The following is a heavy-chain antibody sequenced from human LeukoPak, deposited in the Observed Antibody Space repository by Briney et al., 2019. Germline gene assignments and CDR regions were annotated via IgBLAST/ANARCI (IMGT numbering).Heavy chain of an antibody. D-gene: IGHD2-2*01. CDR1: GFTFSSYA. V-gene: IGHV3-48*01. Sequence: PGGSLRLSCAASGFTFSSYAMNWVRQAPGRGLEWVSYISSSSTTIYYAVSVQGRFTISRDNAKNSLYLQMNSLRAEDTAVYYCARALIAVLPSARTIDASNLWGQGTMVTVSS. J-gene: IGHJ3*01. CDR3: ARALIAVLPSARTIDASNL. CDR2: ISSSSTTI.